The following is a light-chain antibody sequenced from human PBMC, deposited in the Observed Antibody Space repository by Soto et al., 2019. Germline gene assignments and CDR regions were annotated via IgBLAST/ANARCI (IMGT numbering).Light chain of an antibody. CDR1: SSDVGAYDY. Sequence: QPASVSGSPGQSITISCTGTSSDVGAYDYVSWYQQHPDKAPKLMIYEVSNRPSGVSNRFSGSKSVNTATLTISGLQADDEADYYCSSYTSSSTRVFGTGTKLTVL. CDR2: EVS. V-gene: IGLV2-14*03. CDR3: SSYTSSSTRV. J-gene: IGLJ1*01.